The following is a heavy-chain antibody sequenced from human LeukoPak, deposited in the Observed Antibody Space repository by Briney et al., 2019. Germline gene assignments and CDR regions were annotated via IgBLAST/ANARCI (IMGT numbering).Heavy chain of an antibody. J-gene: IGHJ5*02. CDR3: AILAGGYSSGWYL. CDR1: GHTFTSYD. CDR2: INPNSGGT. Sequence: GASVKVSCKASGHTFTSYDINWVRQAPGQGLEWMGWINPNSGGTNYAQKFQGRVTMTRDTSISTAYMELSRLRSDDTAVYYCAILAGGYSSGWYLWGQGTLVTVSS. D-gene: IGHD6-19*01. V-gene: IGHV1-2*02.